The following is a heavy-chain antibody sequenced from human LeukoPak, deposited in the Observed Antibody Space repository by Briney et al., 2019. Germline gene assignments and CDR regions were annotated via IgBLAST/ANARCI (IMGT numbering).Heavy chain of an antibody. CDR2: INHSGST. CDR1: GGSFSGYY. CDR3: ATSLGDDYGDYGDY. D-gene: IGHD4-17*01. Sequence: SETLSLTCAVYGGSFSGYYWSWIRQPPGKGLEWIGEINHSGSTNYNPSLKSRVTISVDTSKNQFSLKLRSVTAADTAVYYCATSLGDDYGDYGDYWGQGTLVTVSS. J-gene: IGHJ4*02. V-gene: IGHV4-34*01.